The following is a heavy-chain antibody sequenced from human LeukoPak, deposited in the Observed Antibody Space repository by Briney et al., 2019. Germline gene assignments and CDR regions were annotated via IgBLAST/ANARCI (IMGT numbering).Heavy chain of an antibody. V-gene: IGHV4-34*01. CDR3: ARGAGKAIAAAPYPFDY. D-gene: IGHD6-13*01. CDR1: GGSFSNYY. Sequence: SETLSLTCAVYGGSFSNYYWSWIRQPPGKGLEWIGEINHSGSTNYNPSLKSRVTISIDTSKNQFSLKLSSVTAADTAVYYCARGAGKAIAAAPYPFDYWGQGTLVTVSS. CDR2: INHSGST. J-gene: IGHJ4*02.